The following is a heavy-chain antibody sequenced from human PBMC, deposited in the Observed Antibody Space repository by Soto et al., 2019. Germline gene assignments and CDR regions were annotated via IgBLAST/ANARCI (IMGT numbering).Heavy chain of an antibody. J-gene: IGHJ6*02. CDR1: GGSISSGGYY. Sequence: SETLSLTCTVSGGSISSGGYYWSWIRQHPGKGLEWIGYIYYSGSTYYNPSLKSRVTISVDTSKNQFSLKLSSVTAADTAVYYCARDCSSTSCSRGYYYGMDVWGQGTTVTVSS. V-gene: IGHV4-31*03. CDR3: ARDCSSTSCSRGYYYGMDV. D-gene: IGHD2-2*01. CDR2: IYYSGST.